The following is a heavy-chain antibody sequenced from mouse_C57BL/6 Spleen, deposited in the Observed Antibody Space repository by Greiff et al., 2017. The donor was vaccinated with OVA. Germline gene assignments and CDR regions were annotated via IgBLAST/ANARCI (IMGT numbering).Heavy chain of an antibody. CDR1: GYTFTEYT. CDR2: FYPGSGSI. J-gene: IGHJ1*03. Sequence: VQLQQSGAELVKPGASVKLSCKASGYTFTEYTIHWVKQRPGQGLEWIGWFYPGSGSIKYNEKFKDKATLTADKSSSTVYMELSRVTSEDSAVYFCARHEDPGLRRGDWYFDVWGTGTTVTVSS. CDR3: ARHEDPGLRRGDWYFDV. D-gene: IGHD2-4*01. V-gene: IGHV1-62-2*01.